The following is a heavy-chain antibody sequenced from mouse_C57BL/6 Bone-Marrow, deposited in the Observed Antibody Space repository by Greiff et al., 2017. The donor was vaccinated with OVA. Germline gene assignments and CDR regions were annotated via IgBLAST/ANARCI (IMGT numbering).Heavy chain of an antibody. CDR1: GFTFSDYG. D-gene: IGHD3-3*01. CDR3: ARLGQDYAMDY. CDR2: ISSGSSTI. Sequence: EVKLMESGGGLVKPGGSLKLSCAASGFTFSDYGMHWVRQAPEQGLEWVAYISSGSSTIYYADTVKGRVTISRDNAKNTLFLQMTSLRSEDTAMYYCARLGQDYAMDYWGQGTSVTVSS. J-gene: IGHJ4*01. V-gene: IGHV5-17*01.